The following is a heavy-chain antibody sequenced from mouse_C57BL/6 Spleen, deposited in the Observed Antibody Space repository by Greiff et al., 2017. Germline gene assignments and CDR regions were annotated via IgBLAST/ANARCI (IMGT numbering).Heavy chain of an antibody. CDR1: GYSFTDYN. V-gene: IGHV1-39*01. CDR3: ARRGNYDYDPFAY. J-gene: IGHJ3*01. CDR2: INPNYGTT. Sequence: VQLKQSGPELVKPGASVKISCKASGYSFTDYNMNWVKQSNGNSLEWIGVINPNYGTTSYNQKFKGKATLTVDQSSSTAYMQLNSLTSEDSAVYYCARRGNYDYDPFAYWGQGTLVTVSA. D-gene: IGHD2-4*01.